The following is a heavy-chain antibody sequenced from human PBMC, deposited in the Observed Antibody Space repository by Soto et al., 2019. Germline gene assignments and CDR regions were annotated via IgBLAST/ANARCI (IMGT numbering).Heavy chain of an antibody. J-gene: IGHJ4*02. CDR1: GASISTYY. D-gene: IGHD5-18*01. V-gene: IGHV4-59*01. Sequence: SETLSLTCTVSGASISTYYWSWIRQPPGKGLEWIGHIYYSGTTNYNPSLKSRVTISVDTSKNQFSLNLSSVIAADTAVYYCARGYSYAIYWGQGTLVTVSS. CDR2: IYYSGTT. CDR3: ARGYSYAIY.